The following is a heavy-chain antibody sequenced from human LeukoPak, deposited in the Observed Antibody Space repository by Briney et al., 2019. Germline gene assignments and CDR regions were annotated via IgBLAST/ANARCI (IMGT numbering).Heavy chain of an antibody. CDR2: IIPIFGTA. Sequence: GASVKVSCKASGGTFSSYAISWVRQAPGQGLEWMGGIIPIFGTANYAQKFQGRVTITTDESTSTAYMELSSLRSEDTAVYYCVLFRGYGSLLDYWGQGTLVTVSS. CDR3: VLFRGYGSLLDY. D-gene: IGHD3-10*02. V-gene: IGHV1-69*05. J-gene: IGHJ4*02. CDR1: GGTFSSYA.